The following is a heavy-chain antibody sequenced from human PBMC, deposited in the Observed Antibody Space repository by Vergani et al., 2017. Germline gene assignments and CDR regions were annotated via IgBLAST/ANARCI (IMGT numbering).Heavy chain of an antibody. V-gene: IGHV3-64D*06. CDR3: VKAGRRGSSSYYGLMRTIDY. Sequence: EVQLVESGGGLVQPGGSLRLSCSASGFTFSSYAMHWVRQAPGKGLEYVSAISSNGGSTYYADSVKGRFTISRDNSKNTLYLQMSSLRAEDTAVYYCVKAGRRGSSSYYGLMRTIDYWGQGTLVTVSS. J-gene: IGHJ4*02. CDR2: ISSNGGST. CDR1: GFTFSSYA. D-gene: IGHD3-22*01.